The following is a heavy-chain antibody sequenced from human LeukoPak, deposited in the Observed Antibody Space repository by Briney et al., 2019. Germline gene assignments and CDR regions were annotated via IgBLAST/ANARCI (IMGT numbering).Heavy chain of an antibody. CDR1: GFTFSSYG. V-gene: IGHV3-33*01. D-gene: IGHD2-2*01. CDR2: IWYDGSNK. Sequence: GGSLRLSCAASGFTFSSYGMHWVRQVPGKGLEWVAVIWYDGSNKYYADSVKGRFTISRDNSKNTLYLQMNSLRAEDTAVYYCARDQVGYCSSTSCPNGMDVWGQGTTVTVSS. J-gene: IGHJ6*02. CDR3: ARDQVGYCSSTSCPNGMDV.